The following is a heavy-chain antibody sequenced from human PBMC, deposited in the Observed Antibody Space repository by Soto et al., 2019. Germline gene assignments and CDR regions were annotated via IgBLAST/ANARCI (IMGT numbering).Heavy chain of an antibody. CDR3: TLPHYCSGGRCLPH. CDR1: GFTFSGSA. Sequence: EVQLVESGGGLVQPGGSLKLSCAASGFTFSGSAMHWVRQASGKGLEWVGRIRSKANSYATAHSASVKGRFTISRDDSKHTEYLQMNSLKTEDTAVDYCTLPHYCSGGRCLPHWGPGTLGTGSS. V-gene: IGHV3-73*02. D-gene: IGHD2-15*01. J-gene: IGHJ4*02. CDR2: IRSKANSYAT.